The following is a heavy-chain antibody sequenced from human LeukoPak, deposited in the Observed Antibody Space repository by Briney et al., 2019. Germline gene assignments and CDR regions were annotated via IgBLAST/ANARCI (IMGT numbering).Heavy chain of an antibody. D-gene: IGHD5-12*01. CDR1: GFTFSTYA. Sequence: GGSLRLSCAASGFTFSTYAMHWVRQAPGKGLEWVAVISYDGTNKYYADSVKGRFTISRDNSKNTLYLQMNSLRAEDTAVYYCAKGGGYVSPTYYYYGMDVWGQGTTVTVSS. CDR3: AKGGGYVSPTYYYYGMDV. J-gene: IGHJ6*02. CDR2: ISYDGTNK. V-gene: IGHV3-30-3*01.